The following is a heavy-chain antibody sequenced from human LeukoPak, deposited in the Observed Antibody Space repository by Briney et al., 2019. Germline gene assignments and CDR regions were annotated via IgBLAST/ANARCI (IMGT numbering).Heavy chain of an antibody. D-gene: IGHD6-19*01. CDR2: INPSGSST. J-gene: IGHJ4*02. Sequence: ASVTVSCKASGYTLTSYYMHWVRQAPGQGLEWMGIINPSGSSTSYAQKLQGRVTMTRDTSTSTVYMELSSLRSEDTAVYYCARDSASRGFYSSGWYDWGQGTLVTVSS. CDR3: ARDSASRGFYSSGWYD. V-gene: IGHV1-46*04. CDR1: GYTLTSYY.